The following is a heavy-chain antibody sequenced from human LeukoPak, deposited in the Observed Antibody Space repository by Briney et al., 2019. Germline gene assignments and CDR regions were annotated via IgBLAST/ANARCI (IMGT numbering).Heavy chain of an antibody. CDR2: ISGSGGTT. J-gene: IGHJ4*02. D-gene: IGHD3-22*01. CDR1: GFTSSNYA. CDR3: ARGRGYDSGTYNYAFSDY. V-gene: IGHV3-23*01. Sequence: PRGSLRLSCAASGFTSSNYAMTSVSQAPRGRLEWGSGISGSGGTTSYADSVKGRFTISRDNSKNTLYLQMNSLRAEDTAVYYCARGRGYDSGTYNYAFSDYWGQGTLDTVSS.